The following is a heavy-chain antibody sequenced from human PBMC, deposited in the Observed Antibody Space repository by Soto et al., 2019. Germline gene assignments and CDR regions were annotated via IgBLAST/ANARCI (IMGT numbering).Heavy chain of an antibody. CDR1: GFTYEDFA. J-gene: IGHJ6*02. V-gene: IGHV3-9*01. D-gene: IGHD2-2*02. Sequence: EVQLVESGGGLVEPGKSLRLSGVVSGFTYEDFAMHWVRQAPGKGLEWVSGISWNSASTGYAESVTGRFTISRDNGKHSMSLQMRNLPGAATAMYYCGKDFRIYTNGLDVWGPWTSVTVAS. CDR3: GKDFRIYTNGLDV. CDR2: ISWNSAST.